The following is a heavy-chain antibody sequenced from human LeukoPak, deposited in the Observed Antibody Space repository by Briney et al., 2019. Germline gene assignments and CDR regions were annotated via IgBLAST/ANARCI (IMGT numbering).Heavy chain of an antibody. CDR3: ARFRDSSGYKYRNWFDP. CDR1: GGSFSGYY. D-gene: IGHD3-22*01. J-gene: IGHJ5*02. V-gene: IGHV4-34*01. CDR2: INHSGST. Sequence: SETLSLTCAVYGGSFSGYYWSWIRQPPGKGLEWIGEINHSGSTNYNPSLKSRVTISVDTSKNQISLKLSSVTAADTAVYYCARFRDSSGYKYRNWFDPWGQGTLVTVSS.